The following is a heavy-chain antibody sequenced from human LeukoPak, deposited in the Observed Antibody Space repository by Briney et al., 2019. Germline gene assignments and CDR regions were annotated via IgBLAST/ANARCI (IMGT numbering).Heavy chain of an antibody. CDR1: GCTFTSYY. CDR2: INPGSGST. J-gene: IGHJ4*02. Sequence: ASVKVSCKASGCTFTSYYIHWVRQAPGQGLEWMGIINPGSGSTTYAQKFQGRVTMTRDTSTSTVYMELSSLRSEDTAVYYCARGGSAPYWGQGTLVTVSS. D-gene: IGHD5-12*01. V-gene: IGHV1-46*01. CDR3: ARGGSAPY.